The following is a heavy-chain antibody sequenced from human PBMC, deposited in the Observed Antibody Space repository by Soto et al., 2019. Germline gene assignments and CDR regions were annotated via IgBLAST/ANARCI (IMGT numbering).Heavy chain of an antibody. CDR1: GFTFSSYA. CDR3: AKDGDSSGYYYRWQYFQH. Sequence: GGSLRLSCAASGFTFSSYAMSWVRQAPGKGLEWVSAISGSGGSTYYADSVKGRFTISRDNSKNTLYLQMNSLRAEDTAVYYCAKDGDSSGYYYRWQYFQHWGQGTLVTVSS. D-gene: IGHD3-22*01. CDR2: ISGSGGST. V-gene: IGHV3-23*01. J-gene: IGHJ1*01.